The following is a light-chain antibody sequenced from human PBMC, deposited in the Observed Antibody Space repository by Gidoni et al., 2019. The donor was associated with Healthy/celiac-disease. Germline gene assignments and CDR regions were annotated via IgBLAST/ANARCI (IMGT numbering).Light chain of an antibody. Sequence: QSVLPQPPSVSAAPGQKVTISCSGSSSNIGNNYVSWYQQLPGTAPKLLIYHNNKRPSGIPDRFSGSKSGTSATLGITGLQTGDEADYYCGTWDSSLSAGVFGGGTKLTVL. V-gene: IGLV1-51*01. CDR2: HNN. J-gene: IGLJ3*02. CDR3: GTWDSSLSAGV. CDR1: SSNIGNNY.